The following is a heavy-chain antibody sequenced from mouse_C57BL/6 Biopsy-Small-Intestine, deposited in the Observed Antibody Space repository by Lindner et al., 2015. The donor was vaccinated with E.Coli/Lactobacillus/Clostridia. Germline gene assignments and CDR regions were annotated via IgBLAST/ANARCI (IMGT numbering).Heavy chain of an antibody. Sequence: SVKVSCKTSGYTFTSFFMHWVRQAPGQGLEWMGIINPSGGSTSYAQKFQGRVTMTRDTSTSTVYMELSSLRSEDTAVYYCARGSAGTPHYWGQGTLVTVSS. J-gene: IGHJ4*01. V-gene: IGHV1-64*01. CDR3: ARGSAGTPHY. CDR1: GYTFTSFF. CDR2: INPSGGST.